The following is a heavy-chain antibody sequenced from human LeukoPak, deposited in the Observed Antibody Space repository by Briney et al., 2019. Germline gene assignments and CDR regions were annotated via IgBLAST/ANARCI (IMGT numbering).Heavy chain of an antibody. Sequence: GGSLRLSCAASGFTFSSFAMHWVRQAPGKGLEWVADIWYNGSNKYYAESVKGRFTISRDNSKNTLYLQMSSLRAEDTAVYYCVKDDDCSSTSCYVYYYGMDVWGQGTTVTVSS. V-gene: IGHV3-30*02. CDR1: GFTFSSFA. D-gene: IGHD2-2*01. CDR3: VKDDDCSSTSCYVYYYGMDV. J-gene: IGHJ6*02. CDR2: IWYNGSNK.